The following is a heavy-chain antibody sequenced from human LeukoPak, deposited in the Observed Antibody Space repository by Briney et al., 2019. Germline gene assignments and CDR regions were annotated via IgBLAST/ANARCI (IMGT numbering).Heavy chain of an antibody. D-gene: IGHD4-23*01. CDR2: INHSGST. CDR3: ARERGTAGTAFDY. Sequence: PSETLSLTCAVYGGSFSGYYWSWIRQPPGKGLEWIGEINHSGSTNYNPSLKSRVTISVDTSKNQFSLKLSSVTAADTAVYYCARERGTAGTAFDYWGQGTLVTVSS. CDR1: GGSFSGYY. V-gene: IGHV4-34*01. J-gene: IGHJ4*02.